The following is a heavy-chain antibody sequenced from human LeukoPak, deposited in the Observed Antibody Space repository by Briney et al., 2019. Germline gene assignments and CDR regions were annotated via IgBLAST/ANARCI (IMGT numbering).Heavy chain of an antibody. D-gene: IGHD3-16*01. J-gene: IGHJ4*02. CDR3: ARDMRDY. CDR2: ISYDGSNK. V-gene: IGHV3-30*04. Sequence: GRSLRLSCAASGLTFSSYAMHWVRQAPGKGLEWVAVISYDGSNKYYADSVKGRFTISRDNSRNTLYLQMNSLRAEDTAVYYCARDMRDYWGQGTLVTVSS. CDR1: GLTFSSYA.